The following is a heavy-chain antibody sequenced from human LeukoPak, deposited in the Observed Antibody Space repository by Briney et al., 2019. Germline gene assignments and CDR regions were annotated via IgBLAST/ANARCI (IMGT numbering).Heavy chain of an antibody. CDR1: GFTVSSNY. V-gene: IGHV3-66*01. J-gene: IGHJ4*02. CDR2: IYSGGST. CDR3: ARVDYGDYGFDY. Sequence: SGGSLRLSCAASGFTVSSNYMSWVRQAPGKGLEWVSVIYSGGSTYYADSVKGSFTISRDNYTLYLQMNSLRAEDTAVYYCARVDYGDYGFDYWGQGTLVTVSS. D-gene: IGHD4-17*01.